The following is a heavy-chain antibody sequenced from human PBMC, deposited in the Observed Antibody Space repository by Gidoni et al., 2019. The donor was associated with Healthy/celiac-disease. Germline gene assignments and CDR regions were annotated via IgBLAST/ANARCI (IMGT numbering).Heavy chain of an antibody. Sequence: QVQLQESGPGLVKPSQTLSLTCTVSGGSIRSGGYYWSWIRQHPGKGLEWIGYIYYSGSTYYNPSLKSRVTISVDTSKNQFSLKLSSVTAADTAVYYCASSPYCSGGSCPLDYWGQGTLVTVSS. J-gene: IGHJ4*02. CDR1: GGSIRSGGYY. CDR3: ASSPYCSGGSCPLDY. CDR2: IYYSGST. V-gene: IGHV4-31*03. D-gene: IGHD2-15*01.